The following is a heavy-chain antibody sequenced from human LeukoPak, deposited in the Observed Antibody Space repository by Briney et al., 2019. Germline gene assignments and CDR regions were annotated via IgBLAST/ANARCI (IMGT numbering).Heavy chain of an antibody. CDR2: MNPNSGNT. D-gene: IGHD3-16*01. CDR3: ARVGPSDAFDI. J-gene: IGHJ3*02. CDR1: GYTFTRYD. Sequence: GASVKVSCKTSGYTFTRYDINWVRQATGQGLEWMGWMNPNSGNTGYAQKFQGRVTMTRNTSISTAYMELSSLRSEDTAVYYCARVGPSDAFDIWGQGTMVTVSS. V-gene: IGHV1-8*01.